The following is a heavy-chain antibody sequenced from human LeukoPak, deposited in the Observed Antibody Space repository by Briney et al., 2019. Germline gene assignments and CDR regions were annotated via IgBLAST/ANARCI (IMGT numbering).Heavy chain of an antibody. D-gene: IGHD1-26*01. CDR2: INQDGSEK. V-gene: IGHV3-7*01. CDR1: GFTFRSYW. J-gene: IGHJ4*02. CDR3: AREPVVGAIRSGYDY. Sequence: GGSLRLSCAASGFTFRSYWMTWVRQAPGKGLEWVANINQDGSEKYYVDSVKGRFTISRDNAKNSLGLQMNSLRAEDTAVYYCAREPVVGAIRSGYDYWGQGTLVTVSS.